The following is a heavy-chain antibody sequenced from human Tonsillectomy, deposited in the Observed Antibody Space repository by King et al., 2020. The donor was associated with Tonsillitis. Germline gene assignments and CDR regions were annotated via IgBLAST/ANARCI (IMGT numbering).Heavy chain of an antibody. CDR2: MYYSGTT. V-gene: IGHV4-59*01. J-gene: IGHJ4*02. CDR1: GGSISSSY. CDR3: AGTYYYASGIGY. Sequence: QLQESGPGLVKPSETLSLTCTVSGGSISSSYWSWIRQPPGKGLEWIGYMYYSGTTNYNPSLKSRVTMSVETSKNQFSLKLSSVTAADTAVYYCAGTYYYASGIGYWGQGTLVTVSS. D-gene: IGHD3-10*01.